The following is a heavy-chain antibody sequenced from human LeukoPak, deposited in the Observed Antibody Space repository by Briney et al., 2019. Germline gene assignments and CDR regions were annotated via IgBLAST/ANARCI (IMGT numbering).Heavy chain of an antibody. J-gene: IGHJ4*02. CDR3: AREEWGYCTNGVCYGTFDY. CDR1: GFTFSSYA. D-gene: IGHD2-8*01. CDR2: ISSNGGST. V-gene: IGHV3-64*01. Sequence: GGSLRLSCAASGFTFSSYAMHWVRQAPGKGLEYVSAISSNGGSTYYANSVKGRFTISRDNSKNTLYLQMGSLRAEDMAVYYCAREEWGYCTNGVCYGTFDYWGQGTLVTVSS.